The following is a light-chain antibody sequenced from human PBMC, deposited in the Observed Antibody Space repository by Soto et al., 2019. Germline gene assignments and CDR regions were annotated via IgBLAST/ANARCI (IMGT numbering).Light chain of an antibody. J-gene: IGLJ2*01. Sequence: QSALTQPPSVSGAPGQRVTISCTGSSSNIGAGYDVHWYQQLPGTAPKLLIYGNSNRPSGVPDRFSGSKSGTSASLAITGLQAEDEADSYCQSYDSSLSGSVVFGGGTQLTVL. CDR2: GNS. V-gene: IGLV1-40*01. CDR3: QSYDSSLSGSVV. CDR1: SSNIGAGYD.